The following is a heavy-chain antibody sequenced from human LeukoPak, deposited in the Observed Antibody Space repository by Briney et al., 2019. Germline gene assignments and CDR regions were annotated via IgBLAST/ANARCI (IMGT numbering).Heavy chain of an antibody. CDR3: ARLEAARNYYFDY. CDR2: IYYTGST. D-gene: IGHD6-13*01. Sequence: WVRQPPGKGLEWIGSIYYTGSTYYNPSLKSRVTISVDTSKNQFSLKLSSVTAADTAVYYCARLEAARNYYFDYWGQGTLVTVSS. J-gene: IGHJ4*02. V-gene: IGHV4-39*01.